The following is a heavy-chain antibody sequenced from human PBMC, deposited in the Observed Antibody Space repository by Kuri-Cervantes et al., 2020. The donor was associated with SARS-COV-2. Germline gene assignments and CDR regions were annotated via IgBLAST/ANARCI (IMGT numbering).Heavy chain of an antibody. CDR1: GGSISSYY. J-gene: IGHJ5*02. CDR2: IYYSGST. D-gene: IGHD2-2*01. Sequence: SETLSLTCTVSGGSISSYYWSWIRQPAGKGLEWIGRIYYSGSTYYNPSLKSRVTISVDTSKNQFSLKLSSVTAADTAVYYCARGEEYQQNWFDPWGQGTLVTVSS. V-gene: IGHV4-59*05. CDR3: ARGEEYQQNWFDP.